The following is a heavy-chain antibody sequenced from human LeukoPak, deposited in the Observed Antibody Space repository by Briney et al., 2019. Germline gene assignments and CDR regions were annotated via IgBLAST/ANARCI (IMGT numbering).Heavy chain of an antibody. CDR2: ISSSSSTI. V-gene: IGHV3-48*01. CDR1: GFTFSSYS. D-gene: IGHD3-10*01. J-gene: IGHJ3*02. Sequence: GGSLRLSCAASGFTFSSYSMNWVRQAPGKGLEWVSYISSSSSTIYYADSIKGRFTISRDNAKNSLYLQMNSLRAEDTAVYYCARDYMLRGLGAFDIWGQGTMVTVSS. CDR3: ARDYMLRGLGAFDI.